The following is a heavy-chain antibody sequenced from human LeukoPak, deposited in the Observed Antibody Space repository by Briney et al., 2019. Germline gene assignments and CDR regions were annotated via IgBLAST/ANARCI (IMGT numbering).Heavy chain of an antibody. CDR3: ARGTGGNA. J-gene: IGHJ5*02. D-gene: IGHD4-23*01. CDR1: GFXFSSYE. V-gene: IGHV3-48*03. CDR2: ISSGDTTI. Sequence: GGSLRLSCAASGFXFSSYEINWVRQAPGKGLEWVSYISSGDTTIYYADSVKGRFTISRDNAKNSLYLQMNSLRAEDTALYYCARGTGGNAWGQGTLVTVSS.